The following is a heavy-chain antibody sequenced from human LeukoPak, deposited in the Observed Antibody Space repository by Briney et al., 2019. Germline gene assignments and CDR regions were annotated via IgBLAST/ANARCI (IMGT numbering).Heavy chain of an antibody. V-gene: IGHV1-69*13. CDR3: ARESTDYYVSSGYYYGPVY. CDR1: GGTFSSYA. D-gene: IGHD3-22*01. CDR2: IIPIFGTA. Sequence: GASVKVSCKASGGTFSSYAISWVRQAPGQGLEWMGGIIPIFGTANYAQKFQGRVTITADESTSTAYMELSNLRSEDTAVYYCARESTDYYVSSGYYYGPVYWGQGTLVTVSS. J-gene: IGHJ4*02.